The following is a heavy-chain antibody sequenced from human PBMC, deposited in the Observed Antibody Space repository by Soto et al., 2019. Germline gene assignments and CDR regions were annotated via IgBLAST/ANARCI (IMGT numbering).Heavy chain of an antibody. V-gene: IGHV4-39*01. CDR3: STQSGSYSVDF. J-gene: IGHJ4*02. Sequence: SETLSLTCTVSGGSIITSAYYWGWIRQPPGKGLEWIGSIYHSGSTYYNPSLKSRVTISIDTSKKQFSLRLSSVTAADSAVYYCSTQSGSYSVDFWGQGTPVTVSS. CDR1: GGSIITSAYY. D-gene: IGHD1-26*01. CDR2: IYHSGST.